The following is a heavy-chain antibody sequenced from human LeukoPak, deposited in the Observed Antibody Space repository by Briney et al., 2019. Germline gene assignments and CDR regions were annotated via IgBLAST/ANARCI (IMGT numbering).Heavy chain of an antibody. J-gene: IGHJ4*02. Sequence: GGSLRLSCLGSGFTFRNYPMYWVRQAPGKGLEWMAVISYDGNTKYYADSVKGRFTISRDNAKNTVFLQMSSLRAEDTALYYCARKSASGNYPLDYWGQGTLVTVSS. D-gene: IGHD3-10*01. CDR2: ISYDGNTK. CDR1: GFTFRNYP. V-gene: IGHV3-30*07. CDR3: ARKSASGNYPLDY.